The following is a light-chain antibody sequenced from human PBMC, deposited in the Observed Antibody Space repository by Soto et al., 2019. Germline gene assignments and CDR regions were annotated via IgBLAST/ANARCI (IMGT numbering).Light chain of an antibody. CDR3: PQYNNWPPYP. V-gene: IGKV3-15*01. CDR2: GAS. Sequence: EIGMTQAPATLSVSPGERATLSCRASQSVSSNLACYQHKPGHAPRPLIYGASPRATGIPARFSGSGSGTEFTRTLRSLQSEDFAVYYCPQYNNWPPYPFGQGTQLEIK. CDR1: QSVSSN. J-gene: IGKJ2*01.